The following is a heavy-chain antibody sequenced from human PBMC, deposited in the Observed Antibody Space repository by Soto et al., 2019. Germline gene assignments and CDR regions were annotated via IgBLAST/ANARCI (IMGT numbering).Heavy chain of an antibody. V-gene: IGHV1-8*01. J-gene: IGHJ3*02. CDR1: GYIFTNYD. Sequence: GASVKVSCKASGYIFTNYDINWVRQATGQGLEWMGWMNPNSGNTGYAQKFQGRVTMTRNTSISTAYMELSSLRSEDTAVYYCSVGYSYGIDAFDIWGQGTMVTVSS. CDR2: MNPNSGNT. D-gene: IGHD5-18*01. CDR3: SVGYSYGIDAFDI.